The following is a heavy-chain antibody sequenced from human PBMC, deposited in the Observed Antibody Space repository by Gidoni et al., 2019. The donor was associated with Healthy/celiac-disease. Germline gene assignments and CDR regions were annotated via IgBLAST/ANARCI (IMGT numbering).Heavy chain of an antibody. CDR3: ARDYGDNYYYYGMDV. J-gene: IGHJ6*02. CDR2: TDPSDAYT. Sequence: EVQLVPSGAEVKKPGESLRIYCRGSGDRVTTYWIGWGRQMPGTGLEWRGRTDPSDAYTNYRPSFQGHVTISADKSISTAYLQWSSLKASDTAMYYCARDYGDNYYYYGMDVWGQGTTVTVSS. V-gene: IGHV5-10-1*03. D-gene: IGHD4-17*01. CDR1: GDRVTTYW.